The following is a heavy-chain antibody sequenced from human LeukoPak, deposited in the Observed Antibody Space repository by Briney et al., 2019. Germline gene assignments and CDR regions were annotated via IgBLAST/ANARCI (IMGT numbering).Heavy chain of an antibody. CDR2: IYYSGST. CDR1: GGSISSYY. V-gene: IGHV4-59*12. Sequence: KPSETLSLTCTVSGGSISSYYWSWIRQPPGKGLEWIGYIYYSGSTNYNPSLKSRVTISVDTSKNQFSLKLSSVTAADTAVYYCARDHRDRLRYFDWLLTSWDYWGQGTLVTVSS. J-gene: IGHJ4*02. D-gene: IGHD3-9*01. CDR3: ARDHRDRLRYFDWLLTSWDY.